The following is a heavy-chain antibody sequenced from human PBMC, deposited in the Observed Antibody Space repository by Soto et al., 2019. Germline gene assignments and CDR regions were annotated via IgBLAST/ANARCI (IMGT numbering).Heavy chain of an antibody. V-gene: IGHV3-30-3*01. Sequence: PGGSLRLSCAASGFTFSSYAMHWVRQAPGKGLEWVAVISYDGSNKYYADSVKGRFTISRDNSKNTLYLQMNSLRAEDTAVYYCASNNKQWLVRYYGMDVWGQGTTVTVSS. CDR1: GFTFSSYA. CDR2: ISYDGSNK. J-gene: IGHJ6*02. CDR3: ASNNKQWLVRYYGMDV. D-gene: IGHD6-19*01.